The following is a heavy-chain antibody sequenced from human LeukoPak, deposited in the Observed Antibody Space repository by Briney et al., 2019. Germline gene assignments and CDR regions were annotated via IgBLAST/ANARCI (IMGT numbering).Heavy chain of an antibody. V-gene: IGHV3-30-3*01. D-gene: IGHD3-10*01. J-gene: IGHJ4*02. CDR3: ARGGDYGSGSFRWRHFDY. CDR2: ISYDGNNK. CDR1: GFTFSNYA. Sequence: PGRSLRLSCAASGFTFSNYALHWVRQGPGKGLECVTVISYDGNNKYYADSVTGRFTISRDNSKNTLYLLMNSLRTEHTAVYYCARGGDYGSGSFRWRHFDYWGQGTLVTVSS.